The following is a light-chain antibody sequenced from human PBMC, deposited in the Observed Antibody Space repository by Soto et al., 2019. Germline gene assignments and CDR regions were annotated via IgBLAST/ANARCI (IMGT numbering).Light chain of an antibody. J-gene: IGKJ1*01. CDR3: QQYNGYGR. Sequence: DIQMTQSPSTLSASVGDRVTITCRASQNINSWLAWYQQKPGKAPKLLIHKASSLQSGVPSRFSGSGSGTEFTLTISSLDPDDIAPYYCQQYNGYGRFGQGTKVEIK. V-gene: IGKV1-5*03. CDR1: QNINSW. CDR2: KAS.